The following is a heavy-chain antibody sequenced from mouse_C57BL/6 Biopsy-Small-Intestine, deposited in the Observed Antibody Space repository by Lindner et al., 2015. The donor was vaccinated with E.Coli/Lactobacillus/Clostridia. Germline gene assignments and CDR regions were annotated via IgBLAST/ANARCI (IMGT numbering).Heavy chain of an antibody. CDR2: ILPGSGST. CDR1: GYTFTGYW. Sequence: VQLQESGAELMKPGASVKLSCKAAGYTFTGYWIEWVKQRPGHGLEWIGEILPGSGSTNYNEKFKGKATFTADTSSNTAYMELRSLTSEDSAVYYCASVRFAYWGQGTLVTVSA. CDR3: ASVRFAY. V-gene: IGHV1-9*01. J-gene: IGHJ3*01.